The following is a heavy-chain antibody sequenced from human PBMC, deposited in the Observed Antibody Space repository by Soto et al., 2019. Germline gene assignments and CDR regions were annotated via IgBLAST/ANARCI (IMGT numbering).Heavy chain of an antibody. CDR1: GFIFSDYY. Sequence: PGGSLRLSCAASGFIFSDYYMSWIRQAPGKGLEWLAYISRDGNAIFYADSVNGRFTISRDNAKNSLFLQMGDLRAEDTAMFFCARGAEMSSLTKWFDPWGQGTLVTVSS. D-gene: IGHD1-1*01. CDR2: ISRDGNAI. J-gene: IGHJ5*02. V-gene: IGHV3-11*01. CDR3: ARGAEMSSLTKWFDP.